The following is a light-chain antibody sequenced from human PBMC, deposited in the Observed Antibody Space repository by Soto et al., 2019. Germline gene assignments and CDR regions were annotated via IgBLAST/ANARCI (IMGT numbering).Light chain of an antibody. CDR1: QSVFYSSNNKNY. V-gene: IGKV4-1*01. J-gene: IGKJ2*01. CDR2: WAS. CDR3: QQYYNTPYT. Sequence: DIVMTQSPDSLAVSLGERATIICKSSQSVFYSSNNKNYLAWYQLKPGQPPKLLIYWASTRESGVPDRFSGSGSGTDFTLSINNLQAEDVAVYYCQQYYNTPYTFGQGTKLEIK.